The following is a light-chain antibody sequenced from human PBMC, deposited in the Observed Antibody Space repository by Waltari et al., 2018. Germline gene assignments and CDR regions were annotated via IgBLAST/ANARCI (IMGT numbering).Light chain of an antibody. CDR2: GAS. CDR3: QQYNNWPRT. J-gene: IGKJ1*01. V-gene: IGKV3-15*01. CDR1: QNVGSN. Sequence: EVVMTQSPVTLSVSPGERATLSCRASQNVGSNLAWYHQKPGQAPRLLVYGASTRATGIPGRVSGSGSGTEFTLTISSLQSEDFAVYYCQQYNNWPRTFGQGTKVEIK.